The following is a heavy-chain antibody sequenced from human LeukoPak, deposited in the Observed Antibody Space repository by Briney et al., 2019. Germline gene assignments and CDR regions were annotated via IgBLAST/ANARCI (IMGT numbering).Heavy chain of an antibody. J-gene: IGHJ6*03. CDR3: ARARDYYGSGSYYYYYYYMDV. CDR2: IYHSGST. Sequence: SETLSLTCTVSGYSISSGYYWGWIRQPPGKGLEWIGSIYHSGSTYYNPSLKSRVTISVDTSKHQFSLKLSSVTAADTAVYYCARARDYYGSGSYYYYYYYMDVWGKGTTVTVSS. CDR1: GYSISSGYY. V-gene: IGHV4-38-2*02. D-gene: IGHD3-10*01.